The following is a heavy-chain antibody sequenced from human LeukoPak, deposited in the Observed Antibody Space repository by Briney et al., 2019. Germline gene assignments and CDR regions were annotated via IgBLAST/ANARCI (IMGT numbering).Heavy chain of an antibody. CDR3: ARDRCSSTSCYYFDY. J-gene: IGHJ4*02. D-gene: IGHD2-2*01. Sequence: GGSLRLSCAASGFTVSSNYMSWVRQAPGKGLEWVSVIYSGGSTYYADSVKGRFTTSRDNSKNTLYLQMNSLRAEDTAVYYCARDRCSSTSCYYFDYWGQGTLVTVSS. CDR1: GFTVSSNY. CDR2: IYSGGST. V-gene: IGHV3-66*01.